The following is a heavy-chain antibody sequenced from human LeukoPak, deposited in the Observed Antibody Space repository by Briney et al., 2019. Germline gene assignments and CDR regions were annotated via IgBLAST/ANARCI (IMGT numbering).Heavy chain of an antibody. Sequence: SETLSLTCTVSGGSISSYYWSWIRQPPGKGLEWIGYIYYSGSTNYNPSLKSRVTISVDTSKNQFSLKLSSVTAADTAVYYCARGGYSYGYRADYWGQGTLVTVSS. CDR2: IYYSGST. V-gene: IGHV4-59*01. CDR3: ARGGYSYGYRADY. CDR1: GGSISSYY. J-gene: IGHJ4*02. D-gene: IGHD5-18*01.